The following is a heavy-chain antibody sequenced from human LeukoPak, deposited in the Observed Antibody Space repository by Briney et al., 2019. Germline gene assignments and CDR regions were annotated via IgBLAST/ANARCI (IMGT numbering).Heavy chain of an antibody. CDR2: IYSGST. D-gene: IGHD4/OR15-4a*01. CDR3: ARRAGAYSHPYDY. Sequence: GGSLRLSCTVSGFTVSSNSMSWVCQAPGKGLEWVSSIYSGSTHYSDSVKGRFTISRDNSKNTLYLQMNSLRAEDTAVYYCARRAGAYSHPYDYWGQGTLVTVSS. CDR1: GFTVSSNS. J-gene: IGHJ4*02. V-gene: IGHV3-53*01.